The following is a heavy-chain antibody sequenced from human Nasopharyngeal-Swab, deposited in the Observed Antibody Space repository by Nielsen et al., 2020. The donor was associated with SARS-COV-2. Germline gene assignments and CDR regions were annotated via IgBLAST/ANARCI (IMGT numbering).Heavy chain of an antibody. V-gene: IGHV3-9*01. CDR1: GFTFDDYA. Sequence: SLKISYAASGFTFDDYAMHWVRQAPGKGLEWVSGISWNSGSIGYADSVKGRFTISRDNAKNSPYLQMNSLRAEDTALYYCAGVLSATYWGQGTLVTVSS. J-gene: IGHJ4*02. D-gene: IGHD2-8*01. CDR2: ISWNSGSI. CDR3: AGVLSATY.